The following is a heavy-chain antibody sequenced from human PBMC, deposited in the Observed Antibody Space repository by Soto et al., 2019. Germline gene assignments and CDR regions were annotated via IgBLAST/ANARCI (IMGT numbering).Heavy chain of an antibody. CDR2: IFDSGTT. CDR3: ARDYSGYSLFDS. Sequence: ASETLSLTCAVSGGSISSGGYSWSWIRQPPGEGLEWIGYIFDSGTTYYNPSLKSRVTISVDTSKNQFSLKLRSVTAADTAVYYCARDYSGYSLFDSWGQGILVTVSS. CDR1: GGSISSGGYS. J-gene: IGHJ4*02. V-gene: IGHV4-30-2*05. D-gene: IGHD3-22*01.